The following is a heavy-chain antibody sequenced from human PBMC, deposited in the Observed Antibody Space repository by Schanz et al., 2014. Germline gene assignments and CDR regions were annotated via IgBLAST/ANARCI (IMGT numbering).Heavy chain of an antibody. CDR2: IRFDASHK. CDR3: AKEESPPSLVDY. CDR1: GFSFSGSG. V-gene: IGHV3-30*02. Sequence: QVQLVESGGGVVQPGGSLRLSCAASGFSFSGSGMHWVRQAPGEGLEWVAFIRFDASHKYYADSVKGRFTISRDNSKNTLYLQMDTLRVEDPAVYYCAKEESPPSLVDYWGQGTLVTVSS. J-gene: IGHJ4*02.